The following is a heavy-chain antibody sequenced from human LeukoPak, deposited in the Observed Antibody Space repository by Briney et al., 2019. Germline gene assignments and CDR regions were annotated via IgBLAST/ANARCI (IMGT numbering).Heavy chain of an antibody. Sequence: PGGSLRLSCAASGFTFSSYGMYWVRQAPGKGLEWVAFIRYDGSNKYYADSVKGRFTISRDNSKNTLYLQMNSLRAEDTAVYYCAKERGYDYGIYWGQGTLVTVSS. CDR2: IRYDGSNK. V-gene: IGHV3-30*02. CDR1: GFTFSSYG. D-gene: IGHD4-17*01. J-gene: IGHJ4*02. CDR3: AKERGYDYGIY.